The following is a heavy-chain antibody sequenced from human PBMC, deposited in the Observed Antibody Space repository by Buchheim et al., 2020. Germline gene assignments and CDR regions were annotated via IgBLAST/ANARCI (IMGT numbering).Heavy chain of an antibody. D-gene: IGHD1-14*01. CDR2: ISGGGGSA. J-gene: IGHJ4*02. CDR1: GFTFGSYA. Sequence: EVQLLESGGGLVQPGGSLRLSCAASGFTFGSYAISWVRQAPGKGLEWVSTISGGGGSAYYADSVKGRFIISRANSKTKVVFQMNSLRAEDTALYYCAKEIDGSYRVFDYWGQGT. CDR3: AKEIDGSYRVFDY. V-gene: IGHV3-23*01.